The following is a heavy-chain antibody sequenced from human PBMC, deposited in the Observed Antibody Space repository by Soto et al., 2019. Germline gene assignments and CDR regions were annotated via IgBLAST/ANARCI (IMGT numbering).Heavy chain of an antibody. CDR3: VRHQRHSSSYVDP. D-gene: IGHD6-13*01. CDR2: IYYSGST. J-gene: IGHJ5*02. V-gene: IGHV4-39*01. CDR1: GGSISSSSYY. Sequence: QLQLQESGPGLVKPSETLSLTCTVSGGSISSSSYYWGWIRQPPGKGLEWIGSIYYSGSTYYNPSLKSRVTISVDTSKNQFSLKLSSVTAADTAVYYCVRHQRHSSSYVDPWGQGTLVTVSS.